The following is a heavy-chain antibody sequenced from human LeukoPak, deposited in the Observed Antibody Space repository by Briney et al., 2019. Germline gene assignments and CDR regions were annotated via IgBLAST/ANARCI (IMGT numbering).Heavy chain of an antibody. Sequence: ASVKVSCKASGYTFTDYYMHWVQQAPGKGLEWMGLVDPEDGETIYAEKFQGRVTITADTSTDTAYMELSSLRSEDTAVYYCATDRRYDFWSKPHGDVWGKGTTVTVSS. D-gene: IGHD3-3*01. CDR1: GYTFTDYY. V-gene: IGHV1-69-2*01. J-gene: IGHJ6*04. CDR3: ATDRRYDFWSKPHGDV. CDR2: VDPEDGET.